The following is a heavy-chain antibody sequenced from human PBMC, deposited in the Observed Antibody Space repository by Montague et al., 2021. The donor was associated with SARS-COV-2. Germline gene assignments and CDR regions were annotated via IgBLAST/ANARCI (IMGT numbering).Heavy chain of an antibody. CDR3: ARGGGRYNWNYEGGFDL. D-gene: IGHD1-7*01. J-gene: IGHJ2*01. CDR2: ISSSSTYT. Sequence: SLRLSCAASGFRFSDYYMSWIRQAPGKGPEWVSDISSSSTYTSSADSVKGRFTISRDNAKNSLYLHLNSLRAEDTAVCYCARGGGRYNWNYEGGFDLWGRGTLVTVSS. CDR1: GFRFSDYY. V-gene: IGHV3-11*06.